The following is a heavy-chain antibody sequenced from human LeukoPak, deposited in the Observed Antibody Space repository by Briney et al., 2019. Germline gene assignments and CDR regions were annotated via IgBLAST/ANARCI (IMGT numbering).Heavy chain of an antibody. CDR1: GNSLSELS. J-gene: IGHJ4*02. CDR3: TTRSGDFWSGFVN. V-gene: IGHV1-24*01. D-gene: IGHD3-3*01. Sequence: GASVKVSCKVSGNSLSELSIQWVRQAPGKGLECMGGFDPEEAKMVYAQNFQGRVTMTEVTSTQTAYMELSGLTSDDTAVYYCTTRSGDFWSGFVNWGQGTLVTVSS. CDR2: FDPEEAKM.